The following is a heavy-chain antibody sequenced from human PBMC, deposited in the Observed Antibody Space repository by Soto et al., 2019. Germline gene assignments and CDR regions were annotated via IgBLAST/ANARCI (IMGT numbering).Heavy chain of an antibody. CDR1: GFTFSSYA. V-gene: IGHV3-23*01. CDR2: ISGSGGST. CDR3: AKVMVKNWFDP. Sequence: PEGSLRLSCAASGFTFSSYAMSWVRQAPVKVLEWVSAISGSGGSTYYADSVKGRFTISRDNSKNTLYLQMNSLRAEDTAVYYCAKVMVKNWFDPWGQGTLVTVSS. D-gene: IGHD5-18*01. J-gene: IGHJ5*02.